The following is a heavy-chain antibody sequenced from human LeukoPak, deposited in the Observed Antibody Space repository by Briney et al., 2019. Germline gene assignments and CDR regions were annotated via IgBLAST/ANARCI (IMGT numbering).Heavy chain of an antibody. V-gene: IGHV4-39*07. Sequence: SETLSLTCTVSGGSISSSSYYWGWIRQPPGKGLEWIGSTYYSGSTYYNPSLKSRVTISVDTSKNQFSLKLSSVTAADTAVYYCARSPTKRVPEDYWGQGTLVTVSS. D-gene: IGHD2-2*01. CDR1: GGSISSSSYY. CDR3: ARSPTKRVPEDY. J-gene: IGHJ4*02. CDR2: TYYSGST.